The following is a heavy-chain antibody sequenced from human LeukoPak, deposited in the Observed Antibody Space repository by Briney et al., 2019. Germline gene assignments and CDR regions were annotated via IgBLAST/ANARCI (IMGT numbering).Heavy chain of an antibody. CDR3: ARGVSLDY. CDR1: GGSFSGYY. Sequence: SETLSLTCAVYGGSFSGYYWSWIRQPPGKGLEWIGEINHSGSTNYNPSLKSRVTISVDTSKNQFSLKLSSVTAADTAVYYCARGVSLDYWGQGTLVTVSS. D-gene: IGHD1-14*01. V-gene: IGHV4-34*01. CDR2: INHSGST. J-gene: IGHJ4*02.